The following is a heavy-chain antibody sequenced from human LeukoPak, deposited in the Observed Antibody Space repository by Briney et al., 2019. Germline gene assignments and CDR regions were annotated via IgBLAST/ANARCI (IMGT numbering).Heavy chain of an antibody. D-gene: IGHD6-13*01. J-gene: IGHJ2*01. CDR3: ARGPLHHPSSWPFWYFDL. Sequence: PSETLSLTCTVSGDSISSSYWSWIRQPPGKGLEWIGYILHSGSTNNNPSLQSRVTISLDTSKNKFSLNPTSVTAADTAVYFCARGPLHHPSSWPFWYFDLWGRGTLVTVSS. CDR1: GDSISSSY. CDR2: ILHSGST. V-gene: IGHV4-59*01.